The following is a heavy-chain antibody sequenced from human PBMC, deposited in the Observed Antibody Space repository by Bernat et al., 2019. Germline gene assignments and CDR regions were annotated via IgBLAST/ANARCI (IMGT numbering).Heavy chain of an antibody. Sequence: QVQLVQSGAEVKKPGSSVKVSCKASGGNFRASIITWVRQAPGQGLQWMGRTIPKVGNRNYAQSFQGRVTITADASSTTSYMELKNLRPEDTAIYYCATGESRFASGIDHWGQGTLVTVSS. J-gene: IGHJ5*02. D-gene: IGHD3-10*01. CDR2: TIPKVGNR. CDR3: ATGESRFASGIDH. V-gene: IGHV1-69*02. CDR1: GGNFRASI.